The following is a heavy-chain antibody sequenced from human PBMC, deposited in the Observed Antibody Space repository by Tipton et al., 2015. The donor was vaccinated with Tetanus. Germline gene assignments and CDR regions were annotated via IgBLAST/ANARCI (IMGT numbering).Heavy chain of an antibody. CDR2: LKDDATVT. CDR3: AREWTSTVTSKYDY. CDR1: GFSFNNYW. D-gene: IGHD4-17*01. V-gene: IGHV3-74*01. J-gene: IGHJ4*02. Sequence: GSLRLSCAASGFSFNNYWMHWVRQAPGKGLQWVSRLKDDATVTNYADPVKGRFTISRDNAKNMLYLQMNSLTTEDTAVYYCAREWTSTVTSKYDYWGQGTLVTVSS.